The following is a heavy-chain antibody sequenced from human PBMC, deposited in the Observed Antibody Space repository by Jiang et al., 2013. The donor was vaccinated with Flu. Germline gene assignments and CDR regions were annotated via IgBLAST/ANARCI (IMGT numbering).Heavy chain of an antibody. V-gene: IGHV3-30*03. J-gene: IGHJ4*02. Sequence: QLLESGGGVVQPGRSLRLSCAASGFTFSTYGMHWVRQTPGKGLEWVAIISNDGNKKQYADSVKGRFTISRDNSKNTLYLQINSLRAEDTAIYYCARVKNSYFDYWGQGTLITVSS. CDR1: GFTFSTYG. CDR3: ARVKNSYFDY. D-gene: IGHD2/OR15-2a*01. CDR2: ISNDGNKK.